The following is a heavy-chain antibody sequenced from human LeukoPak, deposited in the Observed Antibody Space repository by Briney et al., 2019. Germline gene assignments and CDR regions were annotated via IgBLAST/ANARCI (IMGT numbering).Heavy chain of an antibody. V-gene: IGHV3-66*02. CDR1: GFTVSSIY. CDR2: IYSGAST. D-gene: IGHD3-9*01. Sequence: GGSLRLSCASSGFTVSSIYMSWVRQAPGKGLEWVSIIYSGASTYYADSVKGRFTISRDNSKNTLYLQMNSLRAEDTAVYYCATESMLDWSGFDYWGQGTLVTVSS. CDR3: ATESMLDWSGFDY. J-gene: IGHJ4*02.